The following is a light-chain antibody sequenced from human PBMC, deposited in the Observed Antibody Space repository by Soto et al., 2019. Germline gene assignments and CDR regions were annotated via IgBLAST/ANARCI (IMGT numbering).Light chain of an antibody. J-gene: IGLJ1*01. V-gene: IGLV1-40*01. Sequence: QSVLTQPPSVSGAPGQRVTISCTGSGSNIGAGYDVHWYQQFPGTAPKLLICGNTNRPSGVPDRFSGSKSGTSASLAITGLRAEDEADYYCQSYDNTLSGPIYVFGTGTKLTVL. CDR2: GNT. CDR1: GSNIGAGYD. CDR3: QSYDNTLSGPIYV.